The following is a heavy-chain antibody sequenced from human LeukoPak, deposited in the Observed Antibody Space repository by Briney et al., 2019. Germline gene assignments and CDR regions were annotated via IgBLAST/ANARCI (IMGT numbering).Heavy chain of an antibody. CDR2: VGISSGNT. J-gene: IGHJ4*02. D-gene: IGHD5-12*01. CDR3: ARDHRYAFDN. V-gene: IGHV3-48*04. CDR1: GFTFSDYS. Sequence: RGSLRLSCAASGFTFSDYSMNWVRQAPGKGLEWISYVGISSGNTKYADSVKGRFTISGDSAKSSVFLQMNSLRVEDTAVYYCARDHRYAFDNWGQGTLVTVSS.